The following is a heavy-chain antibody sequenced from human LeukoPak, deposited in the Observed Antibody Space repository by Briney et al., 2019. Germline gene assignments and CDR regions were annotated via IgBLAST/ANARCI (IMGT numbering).Heavy chain of an antibody. D-gene: IGHD2-15*01. CDR1: GGTFSSYA. CDR2: ISAYNGNT. CDR3: ARSPPWSRVVVAAVAFDI. J-gene: IGHJ3*02. V-gene: IGHV1-18*01. Sequence: ASVMVSCKASGGTFSSYASSWVRQAPGQGLEWMGWISAYNGNTNYAQKLQGRVTMTTDTSTSTAYMELRSLRSDDTAVYYCARSPPWSRVVVAAVAFDIWGQGTMVTVSS.